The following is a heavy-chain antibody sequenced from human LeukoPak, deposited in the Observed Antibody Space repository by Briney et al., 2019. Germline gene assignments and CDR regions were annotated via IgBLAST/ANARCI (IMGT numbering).Heavy chain of an antibody. D-gene: IGHD3-22*01. CDR1: GGSFSGYY. CDR3: ARESGYYDSSGYTDY. Sequence: SETLSLTCAVYGGSFSGYYWSWIRQPPGKGLEWIGETNHSGSTNYNPSLKSRVTISVDTSKNQFSLKLSSVTAADTAVYYCARESGYYDSSGYTDYWGQGTLVTVSS. CDR2: TNHSGST. V-gene: IGHV4-34*01. J-gene: IGHJ4*02.